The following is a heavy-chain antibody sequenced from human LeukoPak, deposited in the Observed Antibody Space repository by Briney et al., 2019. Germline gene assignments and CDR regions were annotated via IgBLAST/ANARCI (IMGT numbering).Heavy chain of an antibody. Sequence: SVKVSCKASGGTFSSYAISWVRQAPGQGLEWMGRIIPIFGTANYAQKFQGRVTITTDESTSTAYMELSSLRSEDTAVYYCARVLTSNLRGYYFEYWGQGTLVTVSS. CDR1: GGTFSSYA. CDR2: IIPIFGTA. CDR3: ARVLTSNLRGYYFEY. V-gene: IGHV1-69*05. J-gene: IGHJ4*02. D-gene: IGHD4-11*01.